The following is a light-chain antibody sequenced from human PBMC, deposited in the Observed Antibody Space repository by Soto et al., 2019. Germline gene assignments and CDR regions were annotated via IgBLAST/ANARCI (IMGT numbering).Light chain of an antibody. CDR2: GAS. V-gene: IGKV3-20*01. Sequence: EFVLTQSPGTLSLSPGERATLSCRASQTVRNNYLAWYQQKPGQAPRLLIYGASSRATGIPDRFSGSGSGTDFTLTISRLEPEDFAVYYCQQYGSSPPITFGQGNDWRL. CDR3: QQYGSSPPIT. J-gene: IGKJ5*01. CDR1: QTVRNNY.